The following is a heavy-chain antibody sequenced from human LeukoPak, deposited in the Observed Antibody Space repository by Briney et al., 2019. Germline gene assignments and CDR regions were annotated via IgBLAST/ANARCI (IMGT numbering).Heavy chain of an antibody. CDR3: ARGGWELPEAYFNY. J-gene: IGHJ4*02. CDR1: GGAFSNSY. V-gene: IGHV4-34*01. D-gene: IGHD1-26*01. Sequence: SETLSLTCAVYGGAFSNSYWSWIRQPPGKGLEWIGEINNSGSSNYNPSLKRRVTVSVDTSKNQFSLKLTSVTAADTAIYYCARGGWELPEAYFNYWGRGTPVTVSS. CDR2: INNSGSS.